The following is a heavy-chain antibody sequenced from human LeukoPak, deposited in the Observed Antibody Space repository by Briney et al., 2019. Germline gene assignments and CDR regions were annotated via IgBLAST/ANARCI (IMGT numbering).Heavy chain of an antibody. J-gene: IGHJ4*02. V-gene: IGHV4-59*07. Sequence: PADTLFLTCTVSGGSISTYYWSWIRQPPGKGLEWIGYKYYRGSTRLNPSLKSRVTVSLDTSMNQFYLKLTSVTAADTAVYYCARGREEVDFDYWGQGTLVTVFS. CDR2: KYYRGST. D-gene: IGHD2-15*01. CDR3: ARGREEVDFDY. CDR1: GGSISTYY.